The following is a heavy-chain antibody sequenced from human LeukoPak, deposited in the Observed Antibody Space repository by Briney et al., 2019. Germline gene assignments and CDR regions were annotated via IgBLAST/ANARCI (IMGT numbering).Heavy chain of an antibody. D-gene: IGHD1-26*01. Sequence: ASVKVSCKASGYTSTSYGISWVRQAPGQGLEWMGWISAYNGNTNYAQKLQGRVTMTTDTSTSTAYMELRSLRSDDTAAYYCARESGDRGAFDIWGQGTMVTVSS. CDR1: GYTSTSYG. CDR2: ISAYNGNT. J-gene: IGHJ3*02. V-gene: IGHV1-18*01. CDR3: ARESGDRGAFDI.